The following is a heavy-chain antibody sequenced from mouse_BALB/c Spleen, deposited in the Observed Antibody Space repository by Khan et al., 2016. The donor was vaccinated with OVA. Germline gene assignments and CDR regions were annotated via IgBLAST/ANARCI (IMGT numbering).Heavy chain of an antibody. J-gene: IGHJ4*01. CDR3: ARETAYYGDYEAMDY. D-gene: IGHD2-13*01. V-gene: IGHV2-9*02. Sequence: VQLQESGPGLVAPSQSLSITCSVSGFSLITYGVHWVRQSPGKGLEWLGIIWAGGSTNYNSALMSRLSISKDNSKSQVFLKMNSMQTDDTAMYYCARETAYYGDYEAMDYWGQGTSVTVSS. CDR2: IWAGGST. CDR1: GFSLITYG.